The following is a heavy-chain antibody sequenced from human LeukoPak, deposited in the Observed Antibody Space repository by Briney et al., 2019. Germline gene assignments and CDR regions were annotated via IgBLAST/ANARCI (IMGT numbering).Heavy chain of an antibody. V-gene: IGHV3-33*06. CDR3: AKEVQENWFDP. D-gene: IGHD1-1*01. Sequence: GRSLRLSCAASGFTLSSYGMRWVRQAPGKGLEWVAVIWYDGSNKYYADSVKGRFTISRDNSKNTLYLQMNSLRAEDTAVYYCAKEVQENWFDPWGQGTLVTVSS. J-gene: IGHJ5*02. CDR2: IWYDGSNK. CDR1: GFTLSSYG.